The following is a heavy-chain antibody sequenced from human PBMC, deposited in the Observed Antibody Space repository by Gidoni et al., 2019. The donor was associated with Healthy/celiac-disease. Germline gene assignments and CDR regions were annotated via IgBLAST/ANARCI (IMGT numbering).Heavy chain of an antibody. V-gene: IGHV4-61*02. J-gene: IGHJ6*02. CDR3: AREVDTAMGIAYYYYGMDV. CDR1: GGPIRSGRSY. Sequence: QVQLQESGPGLVKPSQTLSLTCTVSGGPIRSGRSYWSWIRQPAGKGLEWIGRIYTSGSTNYNPSLKSRVTISVDTSKNQFSLKLSSVTAADTAVYYCAREVDTAMGIAYYYYGMDVWGQGTTVTVSS. CDR2: IYTSGST. D-gene: IGHD5-18*01.